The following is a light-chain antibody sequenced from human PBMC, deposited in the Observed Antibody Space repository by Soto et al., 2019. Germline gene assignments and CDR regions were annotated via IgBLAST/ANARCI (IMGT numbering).Light chain of an antibody. CDR3: QQYGSSLPLT. J-gene: IGKJ1*01. CDR2: GAS. V-gene: IGKV3-20*01. Sequence: EIVLTQSPGTLSLSPGERATLSCRASQSVSSSYLAWYQQKPGQAPRLLIYGASSRATGIPDRFSGSGSGTDFTLTISRLESEDFAVYYCQQYGSSLPLTFGPGTKVEIK. CDR1: QSVSSSY.